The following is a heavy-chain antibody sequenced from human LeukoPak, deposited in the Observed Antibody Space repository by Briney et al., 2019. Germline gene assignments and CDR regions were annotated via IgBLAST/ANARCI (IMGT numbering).Heavy chain of an antibody. Sequence: PGGSLRLSCAASGFTFSSYAMSWVRQAPGKGLEWVSAISGSGGSTYYADSVKGRFTISRDNSKNKLYLQMNSLRAEDKAVYYCAKTYSSSWSNPFDYWGQGTLVTVSS. CDR2: ISGSGGST. CDR3: AKTYSSSWSNPFDY. CDR1: GFTFSSYA. D-gene: IGHD6-13*01. J-gene: IGHJ4*02. V-gene: IGHV3-23*01.